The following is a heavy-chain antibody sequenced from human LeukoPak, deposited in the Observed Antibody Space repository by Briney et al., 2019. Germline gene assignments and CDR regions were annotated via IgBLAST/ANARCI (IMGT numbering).Heavy chain of an antibody. CDR2: ISYDGSNK. V-gene: IGHV3-30*18. CDR1: GFTFSSYG. J-gene: IGHJ4*02. D-gene: IGHD3-22*01. CDR3: AKDLEAVTMIVPY. Sequence: GRSLRLYCAASGFTFSSYGMHWVRQAPDKGLEWVAVISYDGSNKYYADSVKGRFPISRDNSKNTLYLQMNSLRAEDTAVYYCAKDLEAVTMIVPYWGQGTLVTVSS.